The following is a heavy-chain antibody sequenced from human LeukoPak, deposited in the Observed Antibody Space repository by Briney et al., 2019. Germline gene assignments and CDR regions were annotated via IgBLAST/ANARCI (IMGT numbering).Heavy chain of an antibody. V-gene: IGHV6-1*01. CDR2: TYYRSKWYN. J-gene: IGHJ6*02. CDR3: ARGLSNSYRGMDV. Sequence: SQTLSLTCSISGDSVSSNSGIWNWIRQSPSRGLEWLGRTYYRSKWYNDYAVSVNSRMTINPDTSKNHFPLQLNSVTPEDTAVYYCARGLSNSYRGMDVWGQGTTVTVSS. D-gene: IGHD6-6*01. CDR1: GDSVSSNSGI.